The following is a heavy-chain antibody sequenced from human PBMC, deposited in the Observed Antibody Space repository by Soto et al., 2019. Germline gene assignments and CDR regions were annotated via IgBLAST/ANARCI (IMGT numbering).Heavy chain of an antibody. J-gene: IGHJ6*02. Sequence: QVQLVQSGAEVKKPGASVKVSCKSSGYTFSMSGISWVRQAPGQGLEWMGWISGYNGNTNYEQKFQDRVTMTTYTSTNTAYMELRSLRSDDTAVYYCAREGPRPYYYYGMDVWGQGTTVTVSS. V-gene: IGHV1-18*01. CDR3: AREGPRPYYYYGMDV. CDR1: GYTFSMSG. CDR2: ISGYNGNT.